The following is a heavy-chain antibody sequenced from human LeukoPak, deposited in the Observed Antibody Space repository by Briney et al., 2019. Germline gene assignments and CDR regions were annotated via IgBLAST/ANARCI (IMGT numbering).Heavy chain of an antibody. D-gene: IGHD6-13*01. CDR1: GGSISSSSYY. V-gene: IGHV4-39*01. J-gene: IGHJ5*02. Sequence: SETLSLTCTVSGGSISSSSYYWGWIRQPPGEGLEWIGSIYYSGSTYYNPSLKSRVTISVDTSKNQFSLKLSSVTAADTAVYYCARQDGPYSSSWYGYNWFDPWGQGTLVTVSS. CDR3: ARQDGPYSSSWYGYNWFDP. CDR2: IYYSGST.